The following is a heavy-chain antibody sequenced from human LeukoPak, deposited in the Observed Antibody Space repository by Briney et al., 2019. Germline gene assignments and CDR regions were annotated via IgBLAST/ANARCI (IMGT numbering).Heavy chain of an antibody. J-gene: IGHJ4*02. CDR3: ARGQWLVSHLIDY. CDR1: GGSLSGSSYY. CDR2: IYYSGST. Sequence: SETLSLTCTVSGGSLSGSSYYWGWIRQPPGKGLEWIGSIYYSGSTYYNPSLKSRVTISVDTSKNQFSLKLSSVTAADTAVYYCARGQWLVSHLIDYWGQGTLVTVSS. D-gene: IGHD6-19*01. V-gene: IGHV4-39*07.